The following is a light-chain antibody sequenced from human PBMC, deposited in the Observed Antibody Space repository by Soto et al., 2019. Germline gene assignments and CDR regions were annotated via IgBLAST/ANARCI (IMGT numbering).Light chain of an antibody. V-gene: IGKV3D-15*01. Sequence: ELVLTQSPGTLSLSPGERATLSCRASQSVSSSYLSWYQQKPGQTPRLLIYGASTRATGIPARFSGGGSGTEFTLTISGLQSEDFAVYYCQQYNNWPPLTFGGGTKVDI. CDR1: QSVSSSY. J-gene: IGKJ4*01. CDR2: GAS. CDR3: QQYNNWPPLT.